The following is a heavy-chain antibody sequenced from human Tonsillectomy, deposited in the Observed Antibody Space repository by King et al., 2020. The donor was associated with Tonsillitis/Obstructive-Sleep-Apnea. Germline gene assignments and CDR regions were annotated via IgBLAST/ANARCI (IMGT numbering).Heavy chain of an antibody. CDR2: IFSNDEK. CDR3: DRMVVRPLSEIYYYYMDV. V-gene: IGHV2-26*01. J-gene: IGHJ6*03. Sequence: TLKESGPVLVKPTETLTLTCTVSGFSLSNARLGVSWIRQPPGKALEWLAHIFSNDEKSYSTSLESRLTISKETSKSQVVLTMTNVDPVDTATYYCDRMVVRPLSEIYYYYMDVWGKGTTVTVSS. CDR1: GFSLSNARLG. D-gene: IGHD2-15*01.